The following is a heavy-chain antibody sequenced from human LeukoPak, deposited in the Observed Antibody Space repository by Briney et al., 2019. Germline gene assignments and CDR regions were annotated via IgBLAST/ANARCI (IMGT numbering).Heavy chain of an antibody. CDR2: IYPGDSDT. D-gene: IGHD5-24*01. Sequence: GESLKISCKGSGYSFTSYWIGWVRQMPGKGLGWMGIIYPGDSDTRYSPSFQGQVTISADKSISTAYLQWSSLKASDTAMYYCARGLAQRWLQLGDDAFDIWGQGTMVTVSS. V-gene: IGHV5-51*01. CDR1: GYSFTSYW. J-gene: IGHJ3*02. CDR3: ARGLAQRWLQLGDDAFDI.